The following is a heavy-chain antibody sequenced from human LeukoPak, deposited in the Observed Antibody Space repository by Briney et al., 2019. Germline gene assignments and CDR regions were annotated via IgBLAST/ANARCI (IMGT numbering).Heavy chain of an antibody. CDR2: MSGSGSTI. CDR1: GFTFSSFE. CDR3: ARDLITIFGIDY. J-gene: IGHJ4*02. V-gene: IGHV3-48*03. D-gene: IGHD3-3*01. Sequence: GGSLRLSCVASGFTFSSFEMNWVRQAPGKGLEWVSFMSGSGSTIYYADSVKGRFTISRDNAKNSLYLQMNGLRAEGTAVYYCARDLITIFGIDYWARESWSPSPQ.